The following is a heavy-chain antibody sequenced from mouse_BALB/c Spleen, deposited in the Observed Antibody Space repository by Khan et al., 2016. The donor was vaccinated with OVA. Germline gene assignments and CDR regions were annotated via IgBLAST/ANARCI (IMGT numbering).Heavy chain of an antibody. CDR1: GYSITSDYA. V-gene: IGHV3-2*02. Sequence: EVQLKESGPGLVKPSQSLSLTCTVTGYSITSDYAWNWIRQFPGNKLEWMGYINYSGGTSYLPSLKSRISFTRDTSTNQFFLQLNSVTTEDSATYYCARWFTYWGQGTLVTVS. CDR3: ARWFTY. CDR2: INYSGGT. J-gene: IGHJ3*01.